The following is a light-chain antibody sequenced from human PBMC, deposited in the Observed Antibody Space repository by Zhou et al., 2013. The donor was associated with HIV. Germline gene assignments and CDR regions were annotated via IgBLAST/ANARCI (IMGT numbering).Light chain of an antibody. V-gene: IGKV1-39*01. CDR1: QSISSY. CDR3: QQSYSSPLT. Sequence: DIQMTQSPSSLSASVGDRVTITCRASQSISSYLNWYQQKPGKAPKLLIYGASSLQSGVPSRFSGSGSGTDFTLTISSLQPEDFATYYCQQSYSSPLTFGGGTKGGDQT. CDR2: GAS. J-gene: IGKJ4*01.